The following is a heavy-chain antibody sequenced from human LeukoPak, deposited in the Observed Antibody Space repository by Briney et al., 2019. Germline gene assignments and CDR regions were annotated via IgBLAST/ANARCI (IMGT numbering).Heavy chain of an antibody. CDR3: AKETRIAVSGTSRGYFDS. CDR1: GFTFSNYG. D-gene: IGHD6-19*01. J-gene: IGHJ4*02. V-gene: IGHV3-23*01. Sequence: PGASLRLSCAASGFTFSNYGMSWVRQAPGKGLEWVSGIGGTGSGTYYADSVKGRFTISRDNSKNTLYLQMNSLTAEDTALYSCAKETRIAVSGTSRGYFDSWGQGPLVTVSS. CDR2: IGGTGSGT.